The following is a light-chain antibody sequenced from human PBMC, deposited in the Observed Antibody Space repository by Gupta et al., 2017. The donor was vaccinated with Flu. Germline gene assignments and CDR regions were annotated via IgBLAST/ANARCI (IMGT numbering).Light chain of an antibody. CDR1: QSISRY. CDR2: KAS. Sequence: DIQMPQSPSTLSASVGDRVTITCRASQSISRYLAWYQQKPGKAPKLLIYKASTLASGVPSRFSGSGSGTEFTLTISSLQPDDFATYYCQQYNSYSWTFGQGTKVEIK. J-gene: IGKJ1*01. CDR3: QQYNSYSWT. V-gene: IGKV1-5*03.